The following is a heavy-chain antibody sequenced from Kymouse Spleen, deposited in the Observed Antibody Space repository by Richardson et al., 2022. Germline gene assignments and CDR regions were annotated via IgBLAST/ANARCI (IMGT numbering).Heavy chain of an antibody. J-gene: IGHJ6*02. CDR2: INHSGST. Sequence: QVQLQQWGAGLLKPSETLSLTCAVYGGSFSGYYWSWIRQPPGKGLEWIGEINHSGSTNYNPSLKSRVTISVDTSKNQFSLKLSSVTAADTAVYYCARATTVTTLYYYYGMDVWGQGTTVTVSS. CDR3: ARATTVTTLYYYYGMDV. CDR1: GGSFSGYY. V-gene: IGHV4-34*01. D-gene: IGHD4-11,IGHD4-11*01.